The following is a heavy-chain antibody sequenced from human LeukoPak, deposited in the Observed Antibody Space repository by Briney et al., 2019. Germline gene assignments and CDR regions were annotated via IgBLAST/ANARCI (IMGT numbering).Heavy chain of an antibody. CDR2: ISSNGGGT. CDR3: AKEQTFFGVVMDI. V-gene: IGHV3-64D*09. D-gene: IGHD3-3*01. Sequence: LSGGSLRLSCSASGFTFSTYAMHWVRQAPGKGLEYVSAISSNGGGTYYADSVKGRFTSSRDNSKNTLFLQMSSLRAEDTAVYYCAKEQTFFGVVMDIWGQGTMVTVSS. J-gene: IGHJ3*02. CDR1: GFTFSTYA.